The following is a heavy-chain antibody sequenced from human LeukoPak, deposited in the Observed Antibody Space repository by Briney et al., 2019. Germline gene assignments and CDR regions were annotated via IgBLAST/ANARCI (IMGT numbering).Heavy chain of an antibody. D-gene: IGHD3-10*01. J-gene: IGHJ5*02. CDR1: GFTFDDYA. CDR3: AKDKGTLLWFGELSA. V-gene: IGHV3-9*01. Sequence: GRSLRLSCAASGFTFDDYAMHWVRQAPGKGLEWVSGISWNSGSIGYADSVKGRFTISRDNAKNSLYLQMNSLRAEDTALYYCAKDKGTLLWFGELSAWGQGTPVTVSS. CDR2: ISWNSGSI.